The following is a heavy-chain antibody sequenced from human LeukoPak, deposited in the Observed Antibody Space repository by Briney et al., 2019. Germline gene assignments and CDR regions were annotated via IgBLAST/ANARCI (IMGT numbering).Heavy chain of an antibody. J-gene: IGHJ5*02. CDR1: GGSFSGYY. Sequence: PSETLSLTCAVYGGSFSGYYWSWIRQPPGKGLEWIGEINHSGSTNYNPSLKSRVTISVDTSKNQFSLKLSSVTAADTAVYYCASRVPAAIVGWFDPCGQGTLVTVSS. V-gene: IGHV4-34*01. D-gene: IGHD2-2*01. CDR3: ASRVPAAIVGWFDP. CDR2: INHSGST.